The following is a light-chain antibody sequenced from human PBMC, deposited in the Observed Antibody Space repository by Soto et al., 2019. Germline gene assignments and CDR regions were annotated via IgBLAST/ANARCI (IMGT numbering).Light chain of an antibody. J-gene: IGKJ2*01. CDR1: QSVSSN. V-gene: IGKV3-15*01. CDR3: QQRSSWPPEFT. Sequence: EIVMTQSPATLSVSPGERATLSCRASQSVSSNLAWYQQKPGQAPRLLIYGASTRATGIPARFSGSGSGTEFTLTISSLQSEDFAVYYCQQRSSWPPEFTFGQGTRVEIK. CDR2: GAS.